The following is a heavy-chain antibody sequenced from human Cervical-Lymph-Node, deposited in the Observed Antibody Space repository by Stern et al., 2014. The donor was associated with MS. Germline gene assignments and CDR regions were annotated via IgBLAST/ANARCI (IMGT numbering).Heavy chain of an antibody. Sequence: VQLVESGPGLVKPSGTLSLTCAVSGGSISSTNWWSWVRQPPGKGLEWIGDIYHSGRHNNTPSLKSRLTISLDKSKTQSSLKLTSVTAADTAVYYCASRPFFCSSTTCYADSWGQGTLVTVSS. CDR1: GGSISSTNW. CDR3: ASRPFFCSSTTCYADS. V-gene: IGHV4-4*02. D-gene: IGHD2-2*01. CDR2: IYHSGRH. J-gene: IGHJ4*02.